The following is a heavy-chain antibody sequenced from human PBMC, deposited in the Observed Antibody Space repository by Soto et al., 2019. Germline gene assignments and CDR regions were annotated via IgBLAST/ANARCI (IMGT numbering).Heavy chain of an antibody. CDR1: GFTFSSYG. CDR2: IWYDGSNK. CDR3: ARGLDGGVGSPTMVRGATLDY. Sequence: GGSLRLSCAASGFTFSSYGMHWVRQAPGKGLEWVAVIWYDGSNKYYADSVKGRFTISRDNSKNTLYLQMNSLRAEDTAVYYCARGLDGGVGSPTMVRGATLDYWGQGTLVTVSS. D-gene: IGHD3-10*01. J-gene: IGHJ4*02. V-gene: IGHV3-33*01.